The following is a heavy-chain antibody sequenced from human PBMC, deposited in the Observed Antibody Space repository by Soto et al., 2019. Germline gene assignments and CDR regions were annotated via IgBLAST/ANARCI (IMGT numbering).Heavy chain of an antibody. CDR2: IYYSGST. J-gene: IGHJ6*02. V-gene: IGHV4-59*08. CDR3: TRIYCTTTSCFINGMDV. CDR1: GGSISSYY. Sequence: PSETLSLTCTVSGGSISSYYWSWIRQPPGNGLEWIGYIYYSGSTNYNPSLKSRVAISIDTAKNHLSLILNSVTAAETATYYCTRIYCTTTSCFINGMDVWGQGTTVTVSS. D-gene: IGHD2-2*01.